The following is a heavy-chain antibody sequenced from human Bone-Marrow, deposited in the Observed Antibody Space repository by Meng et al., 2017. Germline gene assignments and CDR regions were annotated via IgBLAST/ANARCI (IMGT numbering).Heavy chain of an antibody. CDR3: ARVSLQATIAAAGVVWFDP. CDR2: IYHSGST. CDR1: VGCISSSNW. D-gene: IGHD6-13*01. V-gene: IGHV4-4*02. Sequence: QVQLQESGPGLVKPSGTLSLTCAVSVGCISSSNWWSWVRQPPGKGLEWFGEIYHSGSTNYNPSLKSRVTISVDKSKNQFSLKLRSVTAADTAVYYCARVSLQATIAAAGVVWFDPWGQGTLVTVSS. J-gene: IGHJ5*02.